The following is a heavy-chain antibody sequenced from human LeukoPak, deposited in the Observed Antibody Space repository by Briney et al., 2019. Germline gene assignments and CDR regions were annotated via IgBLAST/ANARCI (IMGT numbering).Heavy chain of an antibody. CDR1: GFSHSLSGLH. CDR2: FERADDK. D-gene: IGHD3-3*01. CDR3: ARSLSYFDFWSGYDPPYYFDY. Sequence: SGPALVKPTQTLQLTSTFSGFSHSLSGLHVNWIRPPPRQSMEWLARFERADDKFYSTSLRTRLTISKDTSKDQEVLTMTNMDPLDTATYYCARSLSYFDFWSGYDPPYYFDYWGQGTLVTVSS. V-gene: IGHV2-70*04. J-gene: IGHJ4*02.